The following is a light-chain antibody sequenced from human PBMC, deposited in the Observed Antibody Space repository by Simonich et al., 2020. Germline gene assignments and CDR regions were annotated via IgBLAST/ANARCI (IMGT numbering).Light chain of an antibody. CDR2: GAS. CDR3: QQYNNWPPLT. Sequence: EIVMMQYPATLSVSPGERATLSSRASQRVSSKLAWYQQKPGQAPRLLSYGASTRATGIPARFRGSGSGTEFTLTISSLQSEDFAVYYCQQYNNWPPLTFGGGTKVEIK. V-gene: IGKV3-15*01. CDR1: QRVSSK. J-gene: IGKJ4*01.